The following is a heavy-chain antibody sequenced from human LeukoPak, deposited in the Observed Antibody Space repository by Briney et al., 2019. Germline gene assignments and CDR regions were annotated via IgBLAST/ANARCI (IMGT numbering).Heavy chain of an antibody. CDR2: IIPIFGTA. D-gene: IGHD3-10*01. CDR1: GGTFSSYA. V-gene: IGHV1-69*01. Sequence: GSSVKVSCKASGGTFSSYAINWVRQAPGQGLEWMGGIIPIFGTANFAQKFLGRLTITADESTSTAYMELSSLRSEDTAVYYCASEVLQGFDYWGQGTLVTVSS. CDR3: ASEVLQGFDY. J-gene: IGHJ4*02.